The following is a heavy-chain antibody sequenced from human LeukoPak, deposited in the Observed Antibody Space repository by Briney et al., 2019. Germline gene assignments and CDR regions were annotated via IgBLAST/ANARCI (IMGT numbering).Heavy chain of an antibody. CDR2: ISGSGSNT. CDR1: EFTFNRYV. CDR3: ARGLRFLEWLLWTDAFDI. Sequence: PGGSLRLSCAASEFTFNRYVMNWVRQAPGKGLEWVSSISGSGSNTYYADSVKGRFTISRDNAKNSLYLQMNSLRAEDTAVYYCARGLRFLEWLLWTDAFDIWGQGTMVTVSS. J-gene: IGHJ3*02. V-gene: IGHV3-21*01. D-gene: IGHD3-3*01.